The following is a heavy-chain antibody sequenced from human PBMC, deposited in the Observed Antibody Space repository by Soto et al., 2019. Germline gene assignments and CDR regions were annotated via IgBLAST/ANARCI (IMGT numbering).Heavy chain of an antibody. CDR2: IYYSGST. D-gene: IGHD3-9*01. Sequence: SETLSLTCTVSGGSISSYYWSWIRQPPGKGLEWIGYIYYSGSTNYNPSLKSRVTISVDMSRNQISLRLRSVTAADTAVYYCARYDILTGYYFSFDYSGQGTLVTVSS. J-gene: IGHJ4*02. CDR1: GGSISSYY. V-gene: IGHV4-59*01. CDR3: ARYDILTGYYFSFDY.